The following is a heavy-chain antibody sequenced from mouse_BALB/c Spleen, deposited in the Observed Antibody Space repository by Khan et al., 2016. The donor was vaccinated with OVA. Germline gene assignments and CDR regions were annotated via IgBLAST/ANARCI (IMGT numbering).Heavy chain of an antibody. CDR3: SRGGGGDRFLY. CDR1: GYTFTDFT. J-gene: IGHJ3*01. CDR2: ISTYYGDA. Sequence: QVQLQQSGAELVRPGVSVKISCKGSGYTFTDFTMHWVKQSHAMSLEWIGVISTYYGDADYNQKFKGKATMTVDKSSNTAYMDLARLTSEDSAIYSVSRGGGGDRFLYWGQGTLVTVSA. V-gene: IGHV1S137*01.